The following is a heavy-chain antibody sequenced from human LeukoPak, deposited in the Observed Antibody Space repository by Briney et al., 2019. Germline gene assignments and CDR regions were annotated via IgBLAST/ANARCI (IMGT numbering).Heavy chain of an antibody. V-gene: IGHV1-24*01. D-gene: IGHD6-19*01. J-gene: IGHJ5*02. Sequence: GASVKVSCKVSGYTLTELSMHWVRQAPGKGLEWMGGFDPEDGETIYAQKFQGRVTMTEDTSTDTAYMELSSLRSEDTAVYYCATPILAVDQFDPWGQGTLVTVSS. CDR3: ATPILAVDQFDP. CDR2: FDPEDGET. CDR1: GYTLTELS.